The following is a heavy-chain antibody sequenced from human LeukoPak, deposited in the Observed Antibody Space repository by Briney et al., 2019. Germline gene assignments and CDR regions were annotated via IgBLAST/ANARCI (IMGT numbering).Heavy chain of an antibody. V-gene: IGHV1-2*02. CDR3: ARGARYSSSWYGSNY. J-gene: IGHJ4*02. CDR1: GYTFTGYY. D-gene: IGHD6-13*01. CDR2: INPNSGGT. Sequence: ASVKVSCKASGYTFTGYYMHWVRQAPGQGLEWMGWINPNSGGTNYAQKFQGRVTMTRDTSISTAYMELSRLRSDDTAVYYCARGARYSSSWYGSNYWGQGTLVTVSS.